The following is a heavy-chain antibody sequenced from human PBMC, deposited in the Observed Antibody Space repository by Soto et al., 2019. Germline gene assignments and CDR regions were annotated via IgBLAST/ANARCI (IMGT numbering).Heavy chain of an antibody. D-gene: IGHD6-13*01. CDR3: AKDSSGYSSSWSLIDY. CDR1: GFTFSSYG. Sequence: GGSLRLSCAASGFTFSSYGMHWVRQAPGKGLEWVAVISYDGSNKYYADSVKGRFTISRDNSKNTLYLQMNSLRAEDTAVYYCAKDSSGYSSSWSLIDYWGQGTLVTVSS. V-gene: IGHV3-30*18. J-gene: IGHJ4*02. CDR2: ISYDGSNK.